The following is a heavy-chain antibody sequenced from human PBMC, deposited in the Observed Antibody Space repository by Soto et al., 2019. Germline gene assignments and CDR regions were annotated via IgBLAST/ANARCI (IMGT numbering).Heavy chain of an antibody. CDR1: GGSFSGYY. V-gene: IGHV4-34*01. CDR2: INHSGST. J-gene: IGHJ6*02. Sequence: SETLSLTCAVYGGSFSGYYWSWIRQPPGKGLEWIGEINHSGSTNYNPSLKSRVTISVDTSKNQFSLKLSSVTAADTAVYYCAREGSSSSSMSYYGMDVWGQGTTVTVSS. CDR3: AREGSSSSSMSYYGMDV. D-gene: IGHD6-6*01.